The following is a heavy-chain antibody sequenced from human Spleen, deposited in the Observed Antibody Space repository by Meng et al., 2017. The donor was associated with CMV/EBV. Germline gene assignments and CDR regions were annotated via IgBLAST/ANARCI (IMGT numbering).Heavy chain of an antibody. CDR2: ISSSSSTI. CDR1: GFTFSSYS. CDR3: ARYNGMDV. V-gene: IGHV3-48*04. J-gene: IGHJ6*02. Sequence: ETLSLTCAASGFTFSSYSMNWVRQAPGKGLEWVSYISSSSSTIYYADSVKGRFTISRDNAKNSLYLQMNSLRAEDTAVYYCARYNGMDVWGQGTTVTVSS.